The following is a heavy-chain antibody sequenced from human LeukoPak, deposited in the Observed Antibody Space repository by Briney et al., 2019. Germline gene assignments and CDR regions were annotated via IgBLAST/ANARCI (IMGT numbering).Heavy chain of an antibody. V-gene: IGHV1-18*01. CDR2: ISAYNGNT. CDR3: ARWVVVVPTARDYFDY. J-gene: IGHJ4*02. D-gene: IGHD2-2*01. Sequence: ASVKVSCKASGYTFTSYGISWVRQAPGQGLEWMGWISAYNGNTNYAQKLQGRVTMTTDTSTSTAYMELRSLRSDDTAVYYCARWVVVVPTARDYFDYWGQGTLVTVSS. CDR1: GYTFTSYG.